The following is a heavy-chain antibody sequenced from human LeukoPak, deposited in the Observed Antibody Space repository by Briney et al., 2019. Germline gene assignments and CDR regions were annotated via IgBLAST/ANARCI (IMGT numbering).Heavy chain of an antibody. Sequence: SQTLSLTCNVSGASISSKYWSWIRQHPGKGLEWLGFIYYGRRTTSNPSLKSRVTLSVDTSKNQFSLKLTSVAAADTAVYYCAGRLGYSRGWYEEDYWGQGTLVTVSS. D-gene: IGHD6-19*01. J-gene: IGHJ4*02. CDR2: IYYGRRT. CDR1: GASISSKY. V-gene: IGHV4-59*01. CDR3: AGRLGYSRGWYEEDY.